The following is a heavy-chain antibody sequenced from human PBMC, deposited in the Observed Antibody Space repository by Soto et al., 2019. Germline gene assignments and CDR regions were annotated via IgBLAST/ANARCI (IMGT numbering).Heavy chain of an antibody. D-gene: IGHD2-2*01. CDR1: GFTFSSYA. V-gene: IGHV3-23*01. CDR3: AKSRPPKYCSSTSCYFYYYYYMDV. CDR2: ISGSGGST. Sequence: PGGSLRLSCAASGFTFSSYAMSWVRQAPGKGLEWVSAISGSGGSTYYADSVKGRFTISRDNSKNTLYLQMNSLRAEDTAVYYCAKSRPPKYCSSTSCYFYYYYYMDVWGKGTTVTVAS. J-gene: IGHJ6*03.